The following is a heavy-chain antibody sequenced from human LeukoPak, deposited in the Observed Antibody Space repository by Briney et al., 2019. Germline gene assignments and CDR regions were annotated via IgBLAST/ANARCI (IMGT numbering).Heavy chain of an antibody. CDR3: ARPGVGFDY. Sequence: GGSLRLSCAASGFTFTSYCMHWVRQAPGKGLVWLSRINSDGTITSYADSLEGRFTISRDNAKNTVYLQMNSLRAEDTAVYYCARPGVGFDYWGQGALVTVSS. CDR1: GFTFTSYC. V-gene: IGHV3-74*01. J-gene: IGHJ4*02. CDR2: INSDGTIT.